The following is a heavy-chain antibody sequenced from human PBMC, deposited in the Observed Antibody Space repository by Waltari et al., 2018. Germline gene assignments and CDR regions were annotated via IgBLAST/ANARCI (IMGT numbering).Heavy chain of an antibody. V-gene: IGHV5-51*01. CDR1: GYSFTSYW. D-gene: IGHD6-19*01. J-gene: IGHJ6*02. CDR3: ARIAVAGMGYYYYGMDV. CDR2: IYPGDSDT. Sequence: EVQLVQSGAEVKKPGESLKISCKGSGYSFTSYWIGWVRQMPGKGLEWMGIIYPGDSDTRSSPAFQGQVTISADKSISTAYPQWSSLKASDTAMYYCARIAVAGMGYYYYGMDVWGQGTTVTVSS.